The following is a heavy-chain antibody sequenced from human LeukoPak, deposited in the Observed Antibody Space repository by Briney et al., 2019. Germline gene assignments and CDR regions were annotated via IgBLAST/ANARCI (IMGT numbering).Heavy chain of an antibody. CDR2: IIPIFGTA. V-gene: IGHV1-69*13. D-gene: IGHD3-10*01. CDR3: ARGVTMVRGHFDY. J-gene: IGHJ4*02. CDR1: GGTFSSYA. Sequence: ASVTVSCKASGGTFSSYAISWVRQAPGQGLEWMGGIIPIFGTANYAQKFQGRVTITADESTSTAYMELSSLRSEDTAVYYCARGVTMVRGHFDYWGQGTLVTVSS.